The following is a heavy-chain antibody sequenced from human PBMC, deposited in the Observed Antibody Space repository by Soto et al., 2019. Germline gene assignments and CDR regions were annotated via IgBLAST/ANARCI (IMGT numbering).Heavy chain of an antibody. Sequence: PSETLSLTCTVSGGSISSYYWSWIRQPPGKGLEWIGYINHSGGTDSNPSLKSRVTMSLDTSKNQFSLKLSSMTAADTAVYYCARHYGDSFWGQGTLVTRLL. J-gene: IGHJ4*02. CDR1: GGSISSYY. D-gene: IGHD4-17*01. CDR3: ARHYGDSF. CDR2: INHSGGT. V-gene: IGHV4-59*01.